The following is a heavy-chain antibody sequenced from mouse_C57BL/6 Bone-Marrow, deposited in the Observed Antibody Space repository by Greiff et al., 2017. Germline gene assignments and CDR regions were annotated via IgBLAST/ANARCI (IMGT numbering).Heavy chain of an antibody. CDR1: GYTFTSYW. V-gene: IGHV1-69*01. CDR2: IDPSYSYT. J-gene: IGHJ4*01. CDR3: ERGGCYAMDY. Sequence: QVQLQQPGAELVMPGASVKLSCKASGYTFTSYWMHWVKQRPGQGLEWIGEIDPSYSYTNYNQKFKGKSTLTVDKSSSTAYMQLSSLTSEDSAVYYCERGGCYAMDYWGQGTAVTVSS.